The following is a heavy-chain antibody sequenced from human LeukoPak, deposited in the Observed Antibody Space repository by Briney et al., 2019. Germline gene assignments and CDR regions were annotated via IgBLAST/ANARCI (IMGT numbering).Heavy chain of an antibody. V-gene: IGHV1-18*01. CDR3: ARTTTVTTQDY. D-gene: IGHD4-17*01. CDR2: IIPIFGTA. CDR1: GYIFTGYY. Sequence: ASVKVSCKASGYIFTGYYIHWVRQAPGQGLEWMGGIIPIFGTANYAQKFQGRVTMTTDTSTSTAYMELRSLRSDDTAVYYCARTTTVTTQDYWGQGTLVTVSS. J-gene: IGHJ4*02.